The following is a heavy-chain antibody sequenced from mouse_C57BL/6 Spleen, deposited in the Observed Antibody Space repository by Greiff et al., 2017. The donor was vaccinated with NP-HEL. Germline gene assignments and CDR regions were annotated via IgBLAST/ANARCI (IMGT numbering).Heavy chain of an antibody. D-gene: IGHD2-5*01. J-gene: IGHJ1*03. CDR3: ARENYSNYVWYFDV. CDR2: INYDGSST. CDR1: GFTFSDYY. Sequence: EVQVVESEGGLVQPGSSMKLSCTASGFTFSDYYMAWVRQVPEKGLEWVANINYDGSSTYYLDSLKGRSIISRDNAKNILYLQMSSLKSEDTATYYCARENYSNYVWYFDVWGTGTTVTVSS. V-gene: IGHV5-16*01.